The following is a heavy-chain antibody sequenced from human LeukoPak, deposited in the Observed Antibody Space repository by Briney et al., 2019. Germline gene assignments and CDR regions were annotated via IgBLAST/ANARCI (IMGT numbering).Heavy chain of an antibody. D-gene: IGHD5-18*01. CDR3: ARGQYSPWVALAVFDY. CDR2: IYYSGST. CDR1: GGSISSSSYY. Sequence: SETLSLTCTVSGGSISSSSYYWGWIRQPPGKGLEWIGSIYYSGSTCYNPSLKSRVTISVDTSKNQFSLKLSSVTAADTAVYYCARGQYSPWVALAVFDYWGQGTLVTVSS. J-gene: IGHJ4*02. V-gene: IGHV4-39*07.